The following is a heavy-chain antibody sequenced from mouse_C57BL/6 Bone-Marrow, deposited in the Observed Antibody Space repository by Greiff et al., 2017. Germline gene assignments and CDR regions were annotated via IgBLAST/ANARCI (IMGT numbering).Heavy chain of an antibody. CDR3: SEDSAVYFCARDGYYFLDYAMDY. CDR1: YTFSRRVH. D-gene: IGHD2-3*01. CDR2: GQGLEWIG. J-gene: IGHJ4*01. V-gene: IGHV1-87*01. Sequence: QVQLQQSGPELARPWASVKISCPAFYTFSRRVHFAIRDTNYWMQWVKQRPGQGLEWIGAIYPGHGDTSYNQKFKGKATLTADKSSSTAYMQLSSLTSEDSAVYFCARDGYYFLDYAMDYWGQGTSVTVSS.